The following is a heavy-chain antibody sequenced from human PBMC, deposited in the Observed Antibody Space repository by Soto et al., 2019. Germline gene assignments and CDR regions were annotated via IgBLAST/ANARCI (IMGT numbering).Heavy chain of an antibody. CDR3: ARDYWPIAARRNWFGP. J-gene: IGHJ5*02. CDR2: INPNSGGT. V-gene: IGHV1-2*02. CDR1: GYTFTGYY. D-gene: IGHD6-6*01. Sequence: ASVKVSCKASGYTFTGYYMHWVRQAPGQGLEWMGWINPNSGGTNYAQKFQGRVTMTRDTSISTAYMELSRLRSDDTAVYYCARDYWPIAARRNWFGPWGQRPMVTVSS.